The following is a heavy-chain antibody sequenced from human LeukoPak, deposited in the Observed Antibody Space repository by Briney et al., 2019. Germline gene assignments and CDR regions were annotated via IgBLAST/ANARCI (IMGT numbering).Heavy chain of an antibody. V-gene: IGHV3-23*01. Sequence: PGGSLRLSCAASRFTFSNYAMSWVRQAPGKGLEWVSAISGSGGSTYYADSVKGRFTISRDNSKNTVYLQMNSLRAEDTAVYYCAKDRSGTYHSFDYWGQGTLVTVSS. J-gene: IGHJ4*02. CDR3: AKDRSGTYHSFDY. D-gene: IGHD1-26*01. CDR1: RFTFSNYA. CDR2: ISGSGGST.